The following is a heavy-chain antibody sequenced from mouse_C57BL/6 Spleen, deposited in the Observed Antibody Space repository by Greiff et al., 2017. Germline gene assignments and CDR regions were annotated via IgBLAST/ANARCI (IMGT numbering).Heavy chain of an antibody. J-gene: IGHJ2*01. Sequence: EVQLQQSGAELVRPGASVKLSCTASGFNIKDYYMHWVKQRPEQGLEWIGRIDPEDGDTAYAPKFQGKATMTADTASNTAYLQLSSLPSEDTAVHYCTTIGSGGSPYYFDYWGQGTTLTVSS. CDR1: GFNIKDYY. CDR2: IDPEDGDT. V-gene: IGHV14-1*01. CDR3: TTIGSGGSPYYFDY.